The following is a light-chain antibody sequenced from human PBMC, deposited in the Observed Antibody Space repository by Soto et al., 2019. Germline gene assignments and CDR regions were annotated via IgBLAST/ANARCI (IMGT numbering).Light chain of an antibody. CDR1: SSDIGAYNH. V-gene: IGLV2-11*01. CDR2: DVN. CDR3: CSYAGSYTLV. Sequence: QSALTQPPSASGSPGQSVTISCTGTSSDIGAYNHVSWYQQHPGKAPRFIIYDVNKRPSGVPDRFSGSKSGNTASLTISGLQTEDEADYYCCSYAGSYTLVFGGGTKLTVL. J-gene: IGLJ2*01.